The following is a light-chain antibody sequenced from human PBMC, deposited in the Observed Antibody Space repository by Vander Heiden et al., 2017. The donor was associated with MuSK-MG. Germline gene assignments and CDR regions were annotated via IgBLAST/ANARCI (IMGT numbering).Light chain of an antibody. CDR3: QHYNNGPPGYT. CDR1: QSISSN. J-gene: IGKJ2*01. CDR2: GAS. V-gene: IGKV3-15*01. Sequence: IVMTQSPGTVSVSPGERATLSCRASQSISSNLAWYQQKPGQAPRLLIYGASTRATGIAARFSGSGSGTEFTLTISSLQSEDFAVYFCQHYNNGPPGYTFGQGTKLEIK.